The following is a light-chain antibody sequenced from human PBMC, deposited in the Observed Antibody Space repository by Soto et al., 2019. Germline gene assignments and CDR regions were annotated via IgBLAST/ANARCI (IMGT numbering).Light chain of an antibody. J-gene: IGKJ2*01. V-gene: IGKV3-20*01. CDR3: QQYGSSPST. Sequence: EIVLTQSPGTLSLSPGERATLSCRASQSLSSNYLAWYQQKPGQAPRLLIYGASSRATGIPDRFSGSGSGTVFTLTISRLEPEDFAVYYCQQYGSSPSTFGQGTKLEIK. CDR2: GAS. CDR1: QSLSSNY.